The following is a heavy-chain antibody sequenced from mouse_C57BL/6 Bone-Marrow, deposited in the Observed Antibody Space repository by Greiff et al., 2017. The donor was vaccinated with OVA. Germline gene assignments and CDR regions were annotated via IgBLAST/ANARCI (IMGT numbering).Heavy chain of an antibody. D-gene: IGHD1-1*01. CDR1: GYTFTSYW. V-gene: IGHV1-64*01. CDR3: AFTTVVARGDY. J-gene: IGHJ2*01. Sequence: QVQLKQSGAELVKPGASVKLSCKASGYTFTSYWMHWVKQRPGQGLEWIGMIHPNSGSTNYNEKFKSKATLTVDKSSSTAYMQLSSLTSEDSAVYYCAFTTVVARGDYWGQGTTLTVSS. CDR2: IHPNSGST.